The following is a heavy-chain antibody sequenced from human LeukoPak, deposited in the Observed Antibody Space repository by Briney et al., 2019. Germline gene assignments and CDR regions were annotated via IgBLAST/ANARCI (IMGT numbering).Heavy chain of an antibody. CDR2: IIPIFGTA. CDR3: ARDNPVNSQTGTSHFDY. J-gene: IGHJ4*02. D-gene: IGHD1-1*01. V-gene: IGHV1-69*13. Sequence: PSVKVSCKASGGTFSSYAISWVRQAPGQGLEWMGGIIPIFGTANYAQKFQGRVTITADESTSTAYMELSSLRSEDTAVYYCARDNPVNSQTGTSHFDYWGQGTLVTVSS. CDR1: GGTFSSYA.